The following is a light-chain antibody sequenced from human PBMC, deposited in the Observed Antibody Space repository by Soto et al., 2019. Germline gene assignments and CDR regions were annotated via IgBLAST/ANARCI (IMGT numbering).Light chain of an antibody. V-gene: IGLV3-10*01. CDR3: YSTDSSGNHRGV. J-gene: IGLJ2*01. CDR2: EDT. Sequence: SYELTQPPSVSVSPGQTARITCSGDAFPKKYAYWYQQKSGQAPVLVIYEDTKRPSGIPERFSGSSSGTMATLTISGAQVEDESDYYCYSTDSSGNHRGVFGGGTQLTVL. CDR1: AFPKKY.